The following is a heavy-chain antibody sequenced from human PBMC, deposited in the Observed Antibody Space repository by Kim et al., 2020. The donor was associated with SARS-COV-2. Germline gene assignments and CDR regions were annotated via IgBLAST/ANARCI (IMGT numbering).Heavy chain of an antibody. CDR1: GFTFSSYS. D-gene: IGHD6-6*01. V-gene: IGHV3-48*02. CDR3: ARGRSSSSIDYYYYYYYMDV. J-gene: IGHJ6*03. Sequence: GGSLRLSCAASGFTFSSYSMNWVRQAPGKGLEWVSYISSSSSTIYYADSVKGRFTISRDNAKNSLYLQMNSLRDEDTAVYYCARGRSSSSIDYYYYYYYMDVWGKGTTVTVSS. CDR2: ISSSSSTI.